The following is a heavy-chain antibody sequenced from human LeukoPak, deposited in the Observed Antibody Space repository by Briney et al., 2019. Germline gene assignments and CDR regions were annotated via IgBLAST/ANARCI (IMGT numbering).Heavy chain of an antibody. V-gene: IGHV4-38-2*02. CDR3: VRVDNGGNYFDY. J-gene: IGHJ4*02. CDR2: IYHSGST. D-gene: IGHD4-23*01. CDR1: GYSISSGYY. Sequence: PSETLSLTCTVSGYSISSGYYWGWIRQPPGKGLEWIGSIYHSGSTYYNPSLKGRLTISADTSKNQFSLRLSSVTAADTAVYYCVRVDNGGNYFDYWGQGTLVTVSS.